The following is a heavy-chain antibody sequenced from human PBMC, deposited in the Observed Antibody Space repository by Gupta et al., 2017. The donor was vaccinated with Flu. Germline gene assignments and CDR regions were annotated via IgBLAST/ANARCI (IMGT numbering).Heavy chain of an antibody. J-gene: IGHJ5*02. V-gene: IGHV4-59*01. CDR2: IYYSGST. CDR3: ARAKGGWAPSDP. Sequence: WIRQPPGKGLEWIGYIYYSGSTNYNPSLKSRVTISVDTSKNQFSLKLSSVTAADTAVYYCARAKGGWAPSDPWGQGTLVTVSS. D-gene: IGHD3-16*01.